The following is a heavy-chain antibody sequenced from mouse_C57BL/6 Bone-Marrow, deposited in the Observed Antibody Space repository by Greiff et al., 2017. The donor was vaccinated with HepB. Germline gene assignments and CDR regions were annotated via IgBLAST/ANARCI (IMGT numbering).Heavy chain of an antibody. D-gene: IGHD1-1*01. V-gene: IGHV1-55*01. CDR3: AVTTVVATGDY. CDR1: GYTFTSYW. Sequence: QVQLQQPGAELVKPGASVKMSCKASGYTFTSYWITWVKQRPGQGLEWIGDIYPGSGSTNYNEKFKGKATLTVDTSSSAAYMQLSSLTSEDSAVYYCAVTTVVATGDYWGQGTTLTVSS. J-gene: IGHJ2*01. CDR2: IYPGSGST.